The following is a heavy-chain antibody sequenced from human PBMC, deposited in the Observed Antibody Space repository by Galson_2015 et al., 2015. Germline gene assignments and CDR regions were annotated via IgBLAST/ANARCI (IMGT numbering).Heavy chain of an antibody. D-gene: IGHD3-16*01. J-gene: IGHJ4*02. V-gene: IGHV7-4-1*02. CDR3: VREGGLFTVGYFDY. CDR1: GYTFTSYA. Sequence: SVKVSCKASGYTFTSYAMNWVRQAPGQGLKWMGWINTNTGNPTYAQGFTGRFVFSLDTSVSTAYLQISSLKAEDTAVYYCVREGGLFTVGYFDYWGQGTLVTVSS. CDR2: INTNTGNP.